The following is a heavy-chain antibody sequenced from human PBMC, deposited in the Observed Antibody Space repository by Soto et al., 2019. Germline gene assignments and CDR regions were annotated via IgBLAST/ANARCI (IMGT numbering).Heavy chain of an antibody. CDR1: GFTFSSYA. Sequence: GSLRLSCAASGFTFSSYAMNWVRQAPGKGLEWVALISHDGINKYYADSVRGRFTISRDSSTNTLYLQMNSLRAADTAVYYCGRCTSTSCHLGSDYWGQGTLVTVSS. V-gene: IGHV3-30-3*01. CDR2: ISHDGINK. CDR3: GRCTSTSCHLGSDY. J-gene: IGHJ4*02. D-gene: IGHD2-2*01.